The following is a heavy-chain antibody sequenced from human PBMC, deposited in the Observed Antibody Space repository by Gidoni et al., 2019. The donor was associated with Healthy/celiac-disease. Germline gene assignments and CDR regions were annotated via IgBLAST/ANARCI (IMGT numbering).Heavy chain of an antibody. J-gene: IGHJ4*02. V-gene: IGHV3-21*01. D-gene: IGHD3-22*01. Sequence: EVQLVESGGGLVKPGGSLRLSWAASGFTSSSYSMNWVRQAPGKGLEWVSSISSSSSYIYYADSVKGRFTISRDNAKNSLYLQMNSLRAEDTAVYYCARTDYYYDSSGYYYHFDYWGQGTLVTVSS. CDR3: ARTDYYYDSSGYYYHFDY. CDR1: GFTSSSYS. CDR2: ISSSSSYI.